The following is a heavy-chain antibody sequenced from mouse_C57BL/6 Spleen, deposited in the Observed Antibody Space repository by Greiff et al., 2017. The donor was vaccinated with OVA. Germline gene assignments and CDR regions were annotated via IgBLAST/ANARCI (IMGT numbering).Heavy chain of an antibody. J-gene: IGHJ3*01. V-gene: IGHV1-69*01. D-gene: IGHD2-1*01. CDR3: ARDEGNFWFAY. Sequence: QVQLQQPGAELVMPGASVKLSCKASGYTFTSYWMHWVKQRPGQGLEWIGEIDPSDSYTNYNQKLKGKSTLTVDKSSSTAYMQLSSLTSEDSAVYYCARDEGNFWFAYWGQGTLVTVSA. CDR2: IDPSDSYT. CDR1: GYTFTSYW.